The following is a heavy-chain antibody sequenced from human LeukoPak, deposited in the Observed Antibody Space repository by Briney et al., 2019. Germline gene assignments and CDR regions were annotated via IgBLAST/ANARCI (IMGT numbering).Heavy chain of an antibody. Sequence: GGSLRLSCAASGFTFGIFWMGWVRQAPGKGLECVAYINQDGSEKYYVDSVKGRFTISRGNARNSLYLEMNSLSAEDTAVYYCARVKTVAGLFDYWGQGTLVTVSS. CDR1: GFTFGIFW. CDR3: ARVKTVAGLFDY. CDR2: INQDGSEK. D-gene: IGHD6-19*01. V-gene: IGHV3-7*04. J-gene: IGHJ4*02.